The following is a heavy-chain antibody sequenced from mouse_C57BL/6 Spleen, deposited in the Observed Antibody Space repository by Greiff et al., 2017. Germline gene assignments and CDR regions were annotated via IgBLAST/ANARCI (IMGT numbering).Heavy chain of an antibody. V-gene: IGHV6-3*01. D-gene: IGHD1-1*01. Sequence: EVHLVESGGGLVQPGGSMKLSCVASGFTFSNYWMNWVRQSPEKGLEWVAQIRLKSDNYATHYAESVKGRFTISRDDSKSSVYLQMNNLRAEDTGIYYCTLISTVVGRFAYWGQGTLVTVSA. J-gene: IGHJ3*01. CDR3: TLISTVVGRFAY. CDR1: GFTFSNYW. CDR2: IRLKSDNYAT.